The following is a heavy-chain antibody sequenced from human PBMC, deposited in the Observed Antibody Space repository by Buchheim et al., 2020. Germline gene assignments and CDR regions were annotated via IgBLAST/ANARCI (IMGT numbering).Heavy chain of an antibody. Sequence: QVQLQESGPGLVKPSQTLSLTCAVSGGSISSGGYSWSWIRQPPGKGLEWVGYLYYSWSTYSNQSLKSRVTITVAPAKNQFSLKLSSVTAADTAVYYCARDLWFGELPLWGQGTL. V-gene: IGHV4-30-4*07. CDR1: GGSISSGGYS. CDR2: LYYSWST. J-gene: IGHJ1*01. D-gene: IGHD3-10*01. CDR3: ARDLWFGELPL.